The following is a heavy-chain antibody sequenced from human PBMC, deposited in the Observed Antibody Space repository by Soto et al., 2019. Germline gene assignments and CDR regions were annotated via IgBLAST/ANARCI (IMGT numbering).Heavy chain of an antibody. CDR3: ARDTSGSLDSYYYYYYGMDV. CDR1: GFTFSSYA. J-gene: IGHJ6*02. V-gene: IGHV3-30-3*01. CDR2: ISYDGSNK. Sequence: GGSLRLSCAASGFTFSSYAMHWVSQAPGKGLEWVAVISYDGSNKYYADSVKGRFTISRDNSKNTLYLQMNSLRAEDTAVYYCARDTSGSLDSYYYYYYGMDVWGQGTTVTVSS. D-gene: IGHD1-26*01.